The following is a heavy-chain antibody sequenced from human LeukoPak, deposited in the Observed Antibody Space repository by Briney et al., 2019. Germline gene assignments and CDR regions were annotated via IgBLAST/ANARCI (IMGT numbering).Heavy chain of an antibody. Sequence: PPETLSLTCTVSGGSISSSSYYWGWIRQPPGKGLEWIGSIYYSGSTYYNPSLKSRVTISVDTSKNQFSLKLSSVTAADTAVYYCARDSPKVATMDYFDYWGQGTLVTVSS. CDR2: IYYSGST. CDR1: GGSISSSSYY. V-gene: IGHV4-39*07. D-gene: IGHD5-12*01. J-gene: IGHJ4*02. CDR3: ARDSPKVATMDYFDY.